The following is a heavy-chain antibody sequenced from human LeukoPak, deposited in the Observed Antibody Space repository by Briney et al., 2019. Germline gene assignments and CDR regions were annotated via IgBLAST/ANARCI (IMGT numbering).Heavy chain of an antibody. CDR1: GGSISSSSYY. CDR3: ARGSEYYGSGSYRHFDY. J-gene: IGHJ4*02. CDR2: INHSGST. V-gene: IGHV4-39*07. Sequence: PSETLSLTCTVSGGSISSSSYYWGWIRQPPGKGLEWIGEINHSGSTNYNPSLKSRVTISVDTSKNQFSLKLSSVTAADTAVYYCARGSEYYGSGSYRHFDYWGQGTLVTVSS. D-gene: IGHD3-10*01.